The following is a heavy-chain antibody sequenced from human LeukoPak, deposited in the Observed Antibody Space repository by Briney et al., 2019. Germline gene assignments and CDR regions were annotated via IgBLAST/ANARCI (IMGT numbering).Heavy chain of an antibody. D-gene: IGHD4-17*01. CDR1: GFTVSSNY. CDR3: ARIMTTVSYYYYYGMDV. J-gene: IGHJ6*02. CDR2: IYSGGST. V-gene: IGHV3-66*01. Sequence: GGSLRLSCAASGFTVSSNYMSWVRQAPGKGLEWVSVIYSGGSTYYADSVKGRFTISRDNSKNTLYLQMNSLRAEDTAVYYCARIMTTVSYYYYYGMDVWGQGTTVTVSS.